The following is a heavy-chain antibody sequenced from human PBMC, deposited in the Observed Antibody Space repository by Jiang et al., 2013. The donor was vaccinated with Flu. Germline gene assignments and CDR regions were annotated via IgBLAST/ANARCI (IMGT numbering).Heavy chain of an antibody. CDR1: GFSLSTSGMC. J-gene: IGHJ4*02. CDR2: IDWDDDK. Sequence: KPTQTLTLTCTFSGFSLSTSGMCVSWIRQPPGKALEWLARIDWDDDKYYSTSLKTRLTISKDTSKNQVVLTMTNMDPVDTATYYCARIRENRYGPGSPYDYWGQGTLVTVSS. V-gene: IGHV2-70*11. CDR3: ARIRENRYGPGSPYDY. D-gene: IGHD3-10*01.